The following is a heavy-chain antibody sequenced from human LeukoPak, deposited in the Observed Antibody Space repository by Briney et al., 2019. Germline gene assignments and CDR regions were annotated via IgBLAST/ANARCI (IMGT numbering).Heavy chain of an antibody. V-gene: IGHV4-59*11. D-gene: IGHD3-22*01. CDR1: AGSISGHS. CDR2: IYYSGST. CDR3: AREPRWYYYDCASYYLDY. J-gene: IGHJ4*02. Sequence: TSSETLSLTCTVSAGSISGHSWNWIRQPPGKGLEWIGDIYYSGSTRYNPSLESRVTISLDTSKNQFSLSLTSVTAADTAVYYCAREPRWYYYDCASYYLDYWGQGTLVTVSS.